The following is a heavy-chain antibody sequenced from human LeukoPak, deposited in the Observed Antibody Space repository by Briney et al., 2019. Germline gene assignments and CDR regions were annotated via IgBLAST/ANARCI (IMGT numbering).Heavy chain of an antibody. CDR2: LYYNGRP. CDR1: GDSISTSNSY. D-gene: IGHD6-6*01. CDR3: ARIGYSSSLAFDI. V-gene: IGHV4-39*07. Sequence: SETLSLTCTVSGDSISTSNSYWGWIRQPPGKGLEWIGTLYYNGRPYYKPSLKSRVTISVDRSKNQFSLKLSSVTAADTAVYYCARIGYSSSLAFDIWGQGTMVTVSS. J-gene: IGHJ3*02.